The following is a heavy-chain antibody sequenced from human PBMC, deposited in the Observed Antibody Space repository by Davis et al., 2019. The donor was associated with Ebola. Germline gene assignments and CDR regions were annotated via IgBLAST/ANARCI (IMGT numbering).Heavy chain of an antibody. CDR1: GYSFTSYW. J-gene: IGHJ4*02. V-gene: IGHV5-51*01. CDR2: IYPGDSET. D-gene: IGHD5-24*01. Sequence: GESLKISCKGSGYSFTSYWIAWVRQMPGKGLECMGIIYPGDSETRYSPSFQGQVTISADKSITTAYLQWSSLKASDTAMYYCARHVLRRGYFDYWGQGTLVTVSS. CDR3: ARHVLRRGYFDY.